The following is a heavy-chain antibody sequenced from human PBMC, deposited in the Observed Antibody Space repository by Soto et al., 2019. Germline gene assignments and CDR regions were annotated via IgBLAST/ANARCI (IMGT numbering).Heavy chain of an antibody. D-gene: IGHD2-21*01. V-gene: IGHV4-31*03. CDR1: GDSISSGGYY. CDR3: ARDSGDTTDYYYYYGMDV. CDR2: IYYSGST. J-gene: IGHJ6*02. Sequence: PSETLSLTCTVSGDSISSGGYYWGWIRQHPGKGLEWIGYIYYSGSTYYNPSLKSRVTISVDTSKNQFSLKLSSVTAADTAVYYCARDSGDTTDYYYYYGMDVWGQGTTVSVSS.